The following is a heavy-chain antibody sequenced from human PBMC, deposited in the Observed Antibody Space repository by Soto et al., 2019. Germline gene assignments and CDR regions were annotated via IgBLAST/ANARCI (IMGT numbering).Heavy chain of an antibody. CDR1: GYSFTSYW. CDR3: ASCSGGSCYHDAFDI. V-gene: IGHV5-10-1*01. CDR2: IDPSDSYT. J-gene: IGHJ3*02. D-gene: IGHD2-15*01. Sequence: GXSLKISCKGSGYSFTSYWISWVRQMPGKGLEWMGRIDPSDSYTNYSPSFQGHVTISADKSISTAYLQWSSLKASDTAMYYCASCSGGSCYHDAFDIWGQGTMVTVS.